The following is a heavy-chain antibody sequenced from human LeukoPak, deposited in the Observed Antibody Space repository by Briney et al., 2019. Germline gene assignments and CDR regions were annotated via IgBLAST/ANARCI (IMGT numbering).Heavy chain of an antibody. Sequence: SETLSLTCTVSGGSISVYYWSWIRQPPGKGLEWIGYIFYSGSTNYNPSLKSRVTISVDTSKNQFSLKLSSVTAADTAVYYCARGEWDLLFDYWGQGTLVTVSS. CDR1: GGSISVYY. CDR3: ARGEWDLLFDY. CDR2: IFYSGST. V-gene: IGHV4-59*01. D-gene: IGHD1-26*01. J-gene: IGHJ4*02.